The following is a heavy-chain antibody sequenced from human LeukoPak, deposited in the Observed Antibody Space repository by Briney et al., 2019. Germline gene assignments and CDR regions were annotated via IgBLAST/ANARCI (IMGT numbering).Heavy chain of an antibody. D-gene: IGHD4-17*01. CDR3: ARDKGNGDYEDHLLDY. CDR1: GGTFSSYA. J-gene: IGHJ4*02. Sequence: SVKVSCKASGGTFSSYAISWVRQAPGQGLEWMGGIIPIFGTANYAQKFQGRVTITADESTSTAYMELSSLRSEDTAVYYCARDKGNGDYEDHLLDYWGQGTLVTVSS. V-gene: IGHV1-69*13. CDR2: IIPIFGTA.